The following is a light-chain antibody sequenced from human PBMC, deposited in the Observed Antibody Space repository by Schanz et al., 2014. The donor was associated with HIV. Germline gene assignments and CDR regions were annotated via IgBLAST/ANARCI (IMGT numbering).Light chain of an antibody. V-gene: IGLV2-14*03. Sequence: QSALTQPASVSGSPGQSISISCTGTSGDVGSYNYVSWYQQHPGKAPKLMIYDVSNRPSGVSSRFSGSKSGNTASLTISGLQAEDEADYYCSSSGGSNNFVIFGGGTKLT. CDR2: DVS. J-gene: IGLJ2*01. CDR1: SGDVGSYNY. CDR3: SSSGGSNNFVI.